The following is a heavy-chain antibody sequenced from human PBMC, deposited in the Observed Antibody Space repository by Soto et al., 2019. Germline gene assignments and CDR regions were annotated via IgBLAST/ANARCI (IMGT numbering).Heavy chain of an antibody. CDR2: ISGSGDST. CDR1: GFTFSSYA. V-gene: IGHV3-23*01. Sequence: GGSLRLSCAASGFTFSSYAMSWVRRAPGKGLEWVSGISGSGDSTYYADSVKGRFTISRDNSKNTLYLQMNSLRAEDTAVYYCAKSPGMYYYDSSGYYHYDYWGQGTLVTVSS. J-gene: IGHJ4*02. CDR3: AKSPGMYYYDSSGYYHYDY. D-gene: IGHD3-22*01.